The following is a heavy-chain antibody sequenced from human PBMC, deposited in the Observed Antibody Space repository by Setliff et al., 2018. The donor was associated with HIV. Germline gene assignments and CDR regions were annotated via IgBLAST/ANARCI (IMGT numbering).Heavy chain of an antibody. D-gene: IGHD3-3*01. J-gene: IGHJ2*01. CDR3: ARGGTHYDFWSGYRLGYYDL. CDR1: GYSFADYA. V-gene: IGHV7-4-1*02. Sequence: ASVKVSCKASGYSFADYAMNWVRQAPRQGLEWMGYINTNTGNPTYAQGFTGRFVFSFDTSVTTAYLQITGLRTEDTAVYFCARGGTHYDFWSGYRLGYYDLWGRGTLVTVSS. CDR2: INTNTGNP.